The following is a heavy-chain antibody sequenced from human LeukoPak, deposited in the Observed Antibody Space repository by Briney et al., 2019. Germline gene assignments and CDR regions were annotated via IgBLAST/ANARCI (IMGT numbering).Heavy chain of an antibody. CDR2: VDYSGNT. V-gene: IGHV4-39*07. J-gene: IGHJ4*02. CDR3: GSSHSSSWYDF. CDR1: GGSITRSSDH. D-gene: IGHD6-13*01. Sequence: PSETLSLTCSISGGSITRSSDHWGWIRQPPGKGLEWIGTVDYSGNTYYNPSLQSRVAISLDTSKNQFSLYFHSVTAADTAVYFCGSSHSSSWYDFWGQGTLVTVSS.